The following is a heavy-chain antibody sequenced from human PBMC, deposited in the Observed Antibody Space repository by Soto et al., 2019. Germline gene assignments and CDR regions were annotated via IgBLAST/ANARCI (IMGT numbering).Heavy chain of an antibody. CDR2: INPSGGST. CDR3: TRGPMRYFDF. J-gene: IGHJ4*02. V-gene: IGHV1-46*03. CDR1: GYTFTSYY. Sequence: QVQLVQSGAEVKKPGASVKVSCKASGYTFTSYYMQWVRQALGQGLEWMGIINPSGGSTTYAQNFQGRISMTRDTSTSTVYMELSSLRSEDTAVYYCTRGPMRYFDFWGQGTLVTVSS.